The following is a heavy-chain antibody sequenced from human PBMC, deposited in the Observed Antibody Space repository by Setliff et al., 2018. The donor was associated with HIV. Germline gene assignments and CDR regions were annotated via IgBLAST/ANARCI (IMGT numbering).Heavy chain of an antibody. CDR3: AKGGYGGSYYVAGY. V-gene: IGHV3-66*02. J-gene: IGHJ4*02. D-gene: IGHD1-26*01. CDR2: MYKGGET. CDR1: GFSVTDNY. Sequence: GGSLRLSCEASGFSVTDNYMGWVRQAPGKGLEWVALMYKGGETYYADFVKGRFTIARDNSKNTVSLQMTNLGTGDTAVYYCAKGGYGGSYYVAGYWGQGTLVTVSS.